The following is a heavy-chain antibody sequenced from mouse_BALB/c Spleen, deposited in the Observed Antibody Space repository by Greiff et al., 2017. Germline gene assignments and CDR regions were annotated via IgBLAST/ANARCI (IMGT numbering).Heavy chain of an antibody. CDR1: GYAFSSYW. CDR2: IYPGDGDT. D-gene: IGHD2-4*01. V-gene: IGHV1-80*01. CDR3: ARSGYDYEKGFAY. J-gene: IGHJ3*01. Sequence: VKLMESGAELVRPGSSVKISCKASGYAFSSYWMNWVKQRPGQGLEWIGQIYPGDGDTNYNGKFKGKATLTADKSSSTAYMQLSSLTSEDSAVYFCARSGYDYEKGFAYWGQGTLVTVSA.